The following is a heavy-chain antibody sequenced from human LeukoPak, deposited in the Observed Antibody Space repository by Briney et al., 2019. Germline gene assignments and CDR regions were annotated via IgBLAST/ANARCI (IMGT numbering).Heavy chain of an antibody. V-gene: IGHV1-2*02. CDR3: ARALVGLGQALLRRLLTTAAAIDP. Sequence: ASVKVSCKASGYTFTGYYMHWVRQAPGQGLEWMGWINPNSGGTNYAQKFQGRVTMTRDTSISTAYMELSRLRSDDTAVHYCARALVGLGQALLRRLLTTAAAIDPWGQGTLVTVSS. D-gene: IGHD2-2*01. CDR1: GYTFTGYY. CDR2: INPNSGGT. J-gene: IGHJ5*02.